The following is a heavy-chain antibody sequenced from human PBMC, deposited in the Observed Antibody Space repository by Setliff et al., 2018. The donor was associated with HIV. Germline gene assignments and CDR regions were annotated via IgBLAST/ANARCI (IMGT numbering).Heavy chain of an antibody. CDR3: ARGYSSGWSDY. J-gene: IGHJ4*02. D-gene: IGHD6-19*01. Sequence: ASVKVSCKASGYTFTSSAMSWVRRAPGQGLEWMGWINTDTGRTTYAQGFTGRFVFSLDTSVSTAYLQISSLKAEDTAVYFCARGYSSGWSDYWGQGTLVTVSS. CDR2: INTDTGRT. V-gene: IGHV7-4-1*02. CDR1: GYTFTSSA.